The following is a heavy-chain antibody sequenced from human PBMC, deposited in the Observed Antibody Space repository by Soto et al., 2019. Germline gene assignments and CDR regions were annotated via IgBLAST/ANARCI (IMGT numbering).Heavy chain of an antibody. V-gene: IGHV4-30-4*01. J-gene: IGHJ6*02. D-gene: IGHD2-15*01. CDR2: IYYSGST. CDR1: GGSISSGDYY. Sequence: PSETLSLTCTVSGGSISSGDYYWSWIRQPPGKGLEWIGYIYYSGSTYYNPSLKSRVTISVDTSKNQFSLKLSSVTAADTAVYYCARLGPYSYGMDVWGQGTTVTVSS. CDR3: ARLGPYSYGMDV.